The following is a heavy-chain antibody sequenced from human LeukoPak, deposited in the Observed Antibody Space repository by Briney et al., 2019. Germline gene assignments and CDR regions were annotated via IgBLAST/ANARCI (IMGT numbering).Heavy chain of an antibody. Sequence: GGSLRLSCAASGFTFSSYWMHWVRQAPGKGLVWVSGTNTDGSSTMYADSVKGRFTIARDNAENTLYLQMNSLRAEDTAVYYCYGANAEHWGQGTLVTVSS. CDR1: GFTFSSYW. J-gene: IGHJ1*01. CDR3: YGANAEH. D-gene: IGHD4-23*01. V-gene: IGHV3-74*03. CDR2: TNTDGSST.